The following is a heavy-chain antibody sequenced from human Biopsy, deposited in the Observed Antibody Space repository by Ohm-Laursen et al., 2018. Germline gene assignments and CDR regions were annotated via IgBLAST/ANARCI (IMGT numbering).Heavy chain of an antibody. CDR2: INQAGTT. CDR1: GKTFSDYQ. Sequence: SETLSLTCAVFGKTFSDYQGSWIRQPPGKGLEWIGQINQAGTTNYNPSLKGRVSISADASRYEFSLRLTSVTAADTAVYLCGNEVHGRDYWGLGAQVTVSS. V-gene: IGHV4-34*08. D-gene: IGHD2-15*01. J-gene: IGHJ4*02. CDR3: GNEVHGRDY.